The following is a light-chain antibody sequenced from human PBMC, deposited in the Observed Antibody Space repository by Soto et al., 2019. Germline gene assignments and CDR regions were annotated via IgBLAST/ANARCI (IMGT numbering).Light chain of an antibody. CDR1: QTISGL. V-gene: IGKV3-11*01. Sequence: EIVLTQSPATLSLSPGEIATLSCRTSQTISGLLNWYQQRPGQAPRLLIYDTSNRATDIPARFSGSGSGTDFILTISSLDPEDFGVYFCQQRHNWPITFGQGTRLDIK. CDR3: QQRHNWPIT. CDR2: DTS. J-gene: IGKJ5*01.